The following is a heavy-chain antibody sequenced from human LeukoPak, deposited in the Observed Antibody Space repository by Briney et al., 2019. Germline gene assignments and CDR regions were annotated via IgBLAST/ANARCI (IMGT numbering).Heavy chain of an antibody. D-gene: IGHD1-1*01. J-gene: IGHJ4*02. V-gene: IGHV4-59*01. CDR1: GTSISSYY. CDR2: IHDSGTT. CDR3: ARVGDWNDLVY. Sequence: PSKTLSLTCTVSGTSISSYYWSWIRQPPGKGLEWIGYIHDSGTTNYNPSLMRRVTMSVDTSKNNFSLKLRSVSTADTAVYYCARVGDWNDLVYWGQGTLVTVSS.